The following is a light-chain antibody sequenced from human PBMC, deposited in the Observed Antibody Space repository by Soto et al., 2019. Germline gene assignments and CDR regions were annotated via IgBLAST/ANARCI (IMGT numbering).Light chain of an antibody. V-gene: IGKV1-5*03. Sequence: DFQMTQSPSTLSASVGDRVTITCRASQNIRSRLAWFQQKPGKAPKILIYKASSLESGVPSRFSGSGSGTEFTLTISSLQPEDFATYYCQQSYSTPSITFGQGTRLEIK. J-gene: IGKJ5*01. CDR1: QNIRSR. CDR2: KAS. CDR3: QQSYSTPSIT.